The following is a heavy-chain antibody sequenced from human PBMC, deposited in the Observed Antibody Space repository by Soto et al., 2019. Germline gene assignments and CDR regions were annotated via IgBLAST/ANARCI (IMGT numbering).Heavy chain of an antibody. D-gene: IGHD6-25*01. Sequence: PGGSLRLSCAASGFTFSSYAMSWVRQAPGKGLEWVSVISGSGGTSTYYAESVKGRFTISRDNSKDNSKNTLYLQMNSLRAEDTAVYYCARGPSGSTYNWFDPWGQGTLVTVSS. CDR3: ARGPSGSTYNWFDP. V-gene: IGHV3-23*01. CDR1: GFTFSSYA. CDR2: ISGSGGTST. J-gene: IGHJ5*02.